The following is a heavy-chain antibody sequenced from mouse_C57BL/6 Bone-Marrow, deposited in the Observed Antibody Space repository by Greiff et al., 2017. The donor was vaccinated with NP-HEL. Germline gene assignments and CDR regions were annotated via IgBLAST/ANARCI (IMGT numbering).Heavy chain of an antibody. Sequence: QVQLQQPGAELVKPGASVKMSCKASGYTFTSYWITWVKQRPGQGLEWIGDIYPGSGSTNYNEKFKSKATLTVDTSSSTAYMQLSSLTSAGSAVYYCARVGSCFSWYFDVWGTGTTVTVSS. CDR1: GYTFTSYW. CDR2: IYPGSGST. CDR3: ARVGSCFSWYFDV. D-gene: IGHD1-1*01. V-gene: IGHV1-55*01. J-gene: IGHJ1*03.